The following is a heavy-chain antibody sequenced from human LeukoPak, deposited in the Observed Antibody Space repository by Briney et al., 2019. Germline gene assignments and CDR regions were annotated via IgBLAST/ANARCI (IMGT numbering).Heavy chain of an antibody. V-gene: IGHV3-23*01. CDR2: ISNTAGFT. CDR1: GFTFSTYA. Sequence: GGSLRLSCAASGFTFSTYAMSWVRQVPGKGLEWVSGISNTAGFTYYADSVKGRFTISRDNSKNTLYLQLNSLRAEDTAVYYCAQDRTTMIVDAFDIWGQGTVVTASS. CDR3: AQDRTTMIVDAFDI. D-gene: IGHD3-22*01. J-gene: IGHJ3*02.